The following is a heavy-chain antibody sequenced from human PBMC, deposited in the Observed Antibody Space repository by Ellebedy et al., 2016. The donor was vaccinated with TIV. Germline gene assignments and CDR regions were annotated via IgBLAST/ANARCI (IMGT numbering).Heavy chain of an antibody. CDR2: ITTSGSSQ. CDR1: GFDFSDYY. V-gene: IGHV3-11*01. D-gene: IGHD1-1*01. Sequence: GESLKISCVASGFDFSDYYMRWIRLAPGKGLEWVSYITTSGSSQYYTDSVQGRFTISRDNAKNSLYLQMDSLRDEDTAVYYCTRDRWGGANWHYLDFWGQGTQVTVSA. J-gene: IGHJ4*02. CDR3: TRDRWGGANWHYLDF.